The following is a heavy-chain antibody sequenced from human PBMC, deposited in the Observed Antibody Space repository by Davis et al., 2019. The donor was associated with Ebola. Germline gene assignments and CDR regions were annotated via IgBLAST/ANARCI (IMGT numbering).Heavy chain of an antibody. Sequence: SLKISCAASGFTFDDYAMHWVRQAPGKGLEWVSGISWNSGSIGYADSVKGRFTISRDNAKNSLYLQMNSLRAEDTALYYCARGKQQLVLGASSWFDPWGQGTLVTVSS. CDR1: GFTFDDYA. V-gene: IGHV3-9*01. CDR3: ARGKQQLVLGASSWFDP. D-gene: IGHD6-13*01. CDR2: ISWNSGSI. J-gene: IGHJ5*02.